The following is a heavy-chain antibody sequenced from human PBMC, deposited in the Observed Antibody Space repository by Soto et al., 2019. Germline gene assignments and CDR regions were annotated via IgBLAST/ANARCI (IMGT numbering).Heavy chain of an antibody. CDR1: GGSMTSGSYY. Sequence: QLQLQESDPRLVKPSETLSLTCTVSGGSMTSGSYYWAWIRQPPGKGLEWIGSIYYIGTTYYNPSLKSRVTISVDTSKNQFFLNLRSVTAADTAVYYCARPRRGGSRYFDYWGQGTLVTVSS. CDR3: ARPRRGGSRYFDY. J-gene: IGHJ4*02. D-gene: IGHD2-15*01. V-gene: IGHV4-39*01. CDR2: IYYIGTT.